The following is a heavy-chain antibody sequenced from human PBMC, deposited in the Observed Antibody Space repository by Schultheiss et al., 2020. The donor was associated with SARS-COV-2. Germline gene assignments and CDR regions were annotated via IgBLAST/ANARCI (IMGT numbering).Heavy chain of an antibody. Sequence: GGSLRLSCAASGFTFSSYAMSWVRQAPGKGLEWVSAISGSGGSTYYADSVKGRFTISRDNSKNTLYLQMNSLRAEDTAVYYCAKDPAGVVVAAVVNAFDIWGQGTMVTVSS. J-gene: IGHJ3*02. D-gene: IGHD2-15*01. CDR3: AKDPAGVVVAAVVNAFDI. CDR1: GFTFSSYA. V-gene: IGHV3-23*01. CDR2: ISGSGGST.